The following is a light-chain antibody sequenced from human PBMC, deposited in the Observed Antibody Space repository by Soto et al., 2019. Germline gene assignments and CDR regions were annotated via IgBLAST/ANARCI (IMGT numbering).Light chain of an antibody. V-gene: IGKV3-11*01. Sequence: EIVLTQSTATLSLSPGERATLSCRASQSVSSYLAWYQQKPGQAPRLLIYDASNRTTGIPARFSGSGSGTDFTLTHRSLAPEDFAVYYCQQRSNWDTFGQGTKREIK. CDR1: QSVSSY. CDR3: QQRSNWDT. CDR2: DAS. J-gene: IGKJ2*01.